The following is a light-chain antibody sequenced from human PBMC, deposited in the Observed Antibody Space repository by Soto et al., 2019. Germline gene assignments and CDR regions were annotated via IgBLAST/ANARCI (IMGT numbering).Light chain of an antibody. CDR2: SNN. Sequence: QPVLTLPPSASGTPGQRVPISCSGSSSNIGSHTVNWYQHLPGTAPKLLIYSNNERPSGVRDRFSGSKYGTSASLPISGLQSEYADAYSCAAWDDNVNGCVFGGETQVPV. J-gene: IGLJ1*01. CDR1: SSNIGSHT. V-gene: IGLV1-44*01. CDR3: AAWDDNVNGCV.